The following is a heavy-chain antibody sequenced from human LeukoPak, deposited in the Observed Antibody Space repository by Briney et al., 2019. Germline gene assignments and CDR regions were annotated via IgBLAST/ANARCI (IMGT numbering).Heavy chain of an antibody. CDR1: GGSISSYY. CDR2: IYYSGST. Sequence: SETLSLTCTVSGGSISSYYWSWIRQPPGKGLEWIGYIYYSGSTNYNPSLKSRVTISVDTSKNQFSLKLSSVTAADTAVYYCARARRGSSQYFQHWGQGTPVTVSS. V-gene: IGHV4-59*01. J-gene: IGHJ1*01. D-gene: IGHD2-15*01. CDR3: ARARRGSSQYFQH.